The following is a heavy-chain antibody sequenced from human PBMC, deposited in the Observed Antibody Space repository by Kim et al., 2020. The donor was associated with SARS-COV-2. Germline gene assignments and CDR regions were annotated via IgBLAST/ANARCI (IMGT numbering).Heavy chain of an antibody. Sequence: GGSLRLSCAASGFTFSSYAMHWVRQAPGKGLEWVAVISYDGSNKYYADSVKGRFTISRDNSKNTLYLQMNSLRAEDTAVYYCARDRVLWFGELYYYGMDVWGQGTTVTVSS. CDR1: GFTFSSYA. CDR3: ARDRVLWFGELYYYGMDV. J-gene: IGHJ6*02. CDR2: ISYDGSNK. V-gene: IGHV3-30*04. D-gene: IGHD3-10*01.